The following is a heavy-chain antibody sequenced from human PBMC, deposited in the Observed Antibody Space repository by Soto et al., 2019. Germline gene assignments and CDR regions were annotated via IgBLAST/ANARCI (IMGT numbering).Heavy chain of an antibody. V-gene: IGHV3-30-3*01. Sequence: QVQLVESGGGVVQPGRSLRLSCAASGFNFSSYAMHWVRQAPGKGLEWVAVISYDGSNKYYADSVKGRFTISRDISKNTLYLQMNSLRAEDTAVYYCARAGGLLLDYWGQGTLVTFSS. J-gene: IGHJ4*02. CDR1: GFNFSSYA. CDR2: ISYDGSNK. CDR3: ARAGGLLLDY. D-gene: IGHD2-15*01.